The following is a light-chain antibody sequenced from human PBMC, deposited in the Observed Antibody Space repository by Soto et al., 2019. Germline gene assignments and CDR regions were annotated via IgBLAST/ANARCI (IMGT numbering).Light chain of an antibody. V-gene: IGKV1-39*01. CDR3: QHSYRPPYT. CDR2: AAS. CDR1: QGSSTY. J-gene: IGKJ2*01. Sequence: DIQMTQSPSSLSASVGDRVTITCRASQGSSTYLIWYQQRQGKAPKLLIYAASNLVSGVPSRFSGSGSGTEFTLTISSLQPEDFATYYCQHSYRPPYTFGQGTKLETK.